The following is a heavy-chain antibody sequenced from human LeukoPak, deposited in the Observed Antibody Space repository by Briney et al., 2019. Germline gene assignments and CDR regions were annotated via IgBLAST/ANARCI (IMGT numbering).Heavy chain of an antibody. CDR1: GFTFSSYW. V-gene: IGHV3-7*02. CDR2: IKPDGSEK. CDR3: ASGGIVPAARPEY. D-gene: IGHD2-2*01. J-gene: IGHJ4*02. Sequence: GGSLRLSCAASGFTFSSYWMSWVRQAPGKGLEWVANIKPDGSEKYYVDSVKGRFTISRDNAKNSLYLQTNSLRDVDTAVFYCASGGIVPAARPEYWGQGALVTVSS.